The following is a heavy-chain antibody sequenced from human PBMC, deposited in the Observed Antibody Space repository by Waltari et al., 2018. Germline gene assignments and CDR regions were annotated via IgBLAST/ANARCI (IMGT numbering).Heavy chain of an antibody. CDR1: GFSFRAHW. J-gene: IGHJ5*02. Sequence: EAQLMESGGGSVQPGGSLRLSCAASGFSFRAHWMTCVRRAPGKGLDGVANVKGDGRAAYYADSLSGRFSISRDNANNSLFLQITDPRADDTAIHYCARGSAGYVRVWDLWGQGTLVTVSS. V-gene: IGHV3-7*03. D-gene: IGHD2-2*01. CDR2: VKGDGRAA. CDR3: ARGSAGYVRVWDL.